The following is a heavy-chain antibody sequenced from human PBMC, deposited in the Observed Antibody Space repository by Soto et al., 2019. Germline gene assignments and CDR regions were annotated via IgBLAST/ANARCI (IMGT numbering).Heavy chain of an antibody. V-gene: IGHV1-24*01. Sequence: ASVKVSCKVSGYTLTELSMHWVRQAPGQGLEWMGSIDPNGGGTSYAQKFQGRVTMTRDTSTSTVYMELSSLRSEDTAVYYCARVHILTGLDYWGQGTLVTVSS. D-gene: IGHD3-9*01. CDR3: ARVHILTGLDY. CDR2: IDPNGGGT. CDR1: GYTLTELS. J-gene: IGHJ4*02.